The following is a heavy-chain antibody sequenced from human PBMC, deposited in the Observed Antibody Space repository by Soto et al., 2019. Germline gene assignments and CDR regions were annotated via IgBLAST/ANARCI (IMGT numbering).Heavy chain of an antibody. CDR3: VGGSGDLYYYGMDV. Sequence: QVQLVQSGAEVKKPGSSVKVSCKASGGTFSSYAISWVRQAPGQGLEWMGGIIPIFGTANYAQKFQGRVTXXAXDFXSTGGMELSSLRSEDTAVYYCVGGSGDLYYYGMDVWGQGTTVTVSS. CDR1: GGTFSSYA. CDR2: IIPIFGTA. D-gene: IGHD2-21*02. V-gene: IGHV1-69*12. J-gene: IGHJ6*02.